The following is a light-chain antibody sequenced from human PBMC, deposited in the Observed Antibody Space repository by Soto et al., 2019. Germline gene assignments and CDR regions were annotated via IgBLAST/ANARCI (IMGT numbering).Light chain of an antibody. CDR1: QSISSW. CDR2: DAS. CDR3: QQYNSYWT. J-gene: IGKJ1*01. Sequence: DIQMTQSPSTLSASVGDRVTITCRASQSISSWLAWYQQKPGKAPKLLIYDASNLESGVTSRFSGSGSGTEFTLTISSLQPDDFATYYCQQYNSYWTFGQGTKVDIK. V-gene: IGKV1-5*01.